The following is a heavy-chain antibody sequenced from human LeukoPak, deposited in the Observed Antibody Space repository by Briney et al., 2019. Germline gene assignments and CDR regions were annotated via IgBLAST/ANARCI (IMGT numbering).Heavy chain of an antibody. CDR2: IYYSGST. V-gene: IGHV4-59*01. CDR1: GGSISSYY. J-gene: IGHJ3*02. Sequence: PSETLSLTCTASGGSISSYYWSWIRQPPGKGLEWIGYIYYSGSTNYNPSLKSRVTISVDTSKNQFSLKLSSVTAADTAVYYCARGDIVVVPAAGDAFDIWGQGTMVTVSS. D-gene: IGHD2-2*01. CDR3: ARGDIVVVPAAGDAFDI.